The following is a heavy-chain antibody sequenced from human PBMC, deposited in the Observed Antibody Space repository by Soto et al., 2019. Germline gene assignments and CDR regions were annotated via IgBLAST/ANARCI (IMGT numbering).Heavy chain of an antibody. Sequence: QVQLVQSGAEVKKPGASVKVACKTSGFTFTKYYMHWVLQAPGQGLDGVGVINPSRRTTSYALKLLGGFTMTRGASPATVYMELNSMISEDTAVYYCARNLDVTTVTTSFDSWGQGTLVTFSS. D-gene: IGHD4-17*01. CDR3: ARNLDVTTVTTSFDS. J-gene: IGHJ5*01. CDR1: GFTFTKYY. CDR2: INPSRRTT. V-gene: IGHV1-46*01.